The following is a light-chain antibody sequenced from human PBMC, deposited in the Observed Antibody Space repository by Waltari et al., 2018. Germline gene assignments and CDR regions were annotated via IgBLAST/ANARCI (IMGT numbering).Light chain of an antibody. CDR2: GKN. V-gene: IGLV3-19*01. J-gene: IGLJ3*02. CDR1: SLNSYY. Sequence: SSELTQDPAVSVALGQTVRITCQGDSLNSYYASWYQQRAGQAPLLVIYGKNKRPSGIPDRFSGFSLGDTSSLTITAARAEDEADYYCSSRDIRGIQLLFGGGTKLTVL. CDR3: SSRDIRGIQLL.